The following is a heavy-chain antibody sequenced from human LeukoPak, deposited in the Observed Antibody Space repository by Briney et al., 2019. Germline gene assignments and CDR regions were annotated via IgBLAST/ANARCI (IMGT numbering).Heavy chain of an antibody. CDR1: GYTFTSYG. CDR2: ISAYNGNT. V-gene: IGHV1-18*01. J-gene: IGHJ4*02. D-gene: IGHD2-2*01. CDR3: ARNDFPSDRYCSSTSCWFPFDY. Sequence: GASVKVSCKASGYTFTSYGISWVRQAPGQGLEWMGWISAYNGNTNYAQKLQGRVTMTTDTSTSTAYMELRSLRSDDTAVYNCARNDFPSDRYCSSTSCWFPFDYWGQGTLVTVSS.